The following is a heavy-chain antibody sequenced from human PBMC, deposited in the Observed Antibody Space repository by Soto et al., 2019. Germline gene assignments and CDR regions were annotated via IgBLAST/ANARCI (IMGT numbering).Heavy chain of an antibody. CDR2: IFYSWST. Sequence: QVQLQESGPGLVKPSQTLSLTCSVSGVSLTSGTYYWSWIRQHPGKGLEWIGYIFYSWSTDYNPSLKIRVNISVETSKNHFSLKLSSVTEADTAVYDCASTEDFFDDWGQGTLVTVSS. V-gene: IGHV4-31*03. CDR1: GVSLTSGTYY. J-gene: IGHJ4*02. CDR3: ASTEDFFDD.